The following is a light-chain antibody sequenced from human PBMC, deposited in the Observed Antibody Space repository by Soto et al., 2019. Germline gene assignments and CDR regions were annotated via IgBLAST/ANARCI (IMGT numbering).Light chain of an antibody. V-gene: IGLV2-14*01. J-gene: IGLJ3*02. Sequence: QSALTQAASASASPGQSITISCSGTSSDIGAYDFVSWYQQHPGKAPKLMIFQVSNRPSGVSSRFSGSKSGNTASLTISGLQAEDEADYYCASHTTSSTGVFGGGTKLTVL. CDR3: ASHTTSSTGV. CDR2: QVS. CDR1: SSDIGAYDF.